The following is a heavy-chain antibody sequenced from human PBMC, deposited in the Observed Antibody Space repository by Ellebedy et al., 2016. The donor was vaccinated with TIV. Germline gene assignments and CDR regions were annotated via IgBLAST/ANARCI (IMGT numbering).Heavy chain of an antibody. Sequence: GSLRLXXAVSGGSISSSNWWSWVRQPPGKGLEWIGEIYHNGSTNYNPSLKSRVTISVDKSKNQFSLKLSSVTAADTAVYYCARDDVVVVTAIRDYYYYYGMDVWGQGTTVTVSS. V-gene: IGHV4-4*02. CDR2: IYHNGST. CDR1: GGSISSSNW. D-gene: IGHD2-21*02. CDR3: ARDDVVVVTAIRDYYYYYGMDV. J-gene: IGHJ6*02.